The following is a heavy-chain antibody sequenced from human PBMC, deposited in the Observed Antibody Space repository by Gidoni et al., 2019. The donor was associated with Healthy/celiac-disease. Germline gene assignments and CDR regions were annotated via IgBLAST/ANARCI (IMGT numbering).Heavy chain of an antibody. CDR1: GYTFTSYA. CDR2: INTNTGNP. V-gene: IGHV7-4-1*02. CDR3: ARDKVYYYGSGSPRDAFDI. J-gene: IGHJ3*02. D-gene: IGHD3-10*01. Sequence: QVQLVQSGSELKKPGASVKVSCKASGYTFTSYAMNWVRQAPGQGLEWMGWINTNTGNPTYAQGFTGRFVFSLDTSVITAYLQISSLKAEDTAVYYCARDKVYYYGSGSPRDAFDIWGQGTMVTVSS.